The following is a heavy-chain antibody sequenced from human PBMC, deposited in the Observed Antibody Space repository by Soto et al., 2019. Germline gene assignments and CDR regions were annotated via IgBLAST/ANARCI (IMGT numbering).Heavy chain of an antibody. CDR3: ARDAPPDDY. Sequence: GGSLRLSCAASGFTFSSYAMSWVRQAPGKGLEWVSAISGSGGTIYYADSVKGRFTISRDNAKNSLYLQMNSLRAEDTAVYYCARDAPPDDYWGQGTLVTVSS. V-gene: IGHV3-23*01. CDR1: GFTFSSYA. CDR2: ISGSGGTI. J-gene: IGHJ4*02.